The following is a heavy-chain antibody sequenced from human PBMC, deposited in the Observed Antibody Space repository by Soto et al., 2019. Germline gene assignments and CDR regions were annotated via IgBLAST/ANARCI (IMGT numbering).Heavy chain of an antibody. J-gene: IGHJ6*02. Sequence: QVQLQESGPGLVKPSQTLSLTCTVSGGSISSGGYYWSWIRQHPGKGLEWIGYIYYSGSTYYNPSPKSRVTISVDTSKNQFSLKLSSVTAADTAVYYCARKVVVPAAMPGNYYYGMDVWGQGTTVTVSS. V-gene: IGHV4-31*03. D-gene: IGHD2-2*01. CDR1: GGSISSGGYY. CDR2: IYYSGST. CDR3: ARKVVVPAAMPGNYYYGMDV.